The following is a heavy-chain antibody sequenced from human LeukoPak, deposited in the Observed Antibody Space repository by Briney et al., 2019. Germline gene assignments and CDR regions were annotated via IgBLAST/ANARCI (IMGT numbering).Heavy chain of an antibody. J-gene: IGHJ4*02. CDR3: ARDQYDTWSRRGNFDS. V-gene: IGHV3-7*03. CDR1: GFSFGKYW. D-gene: IGHD3/OR15-3a*01. CDR2: IKLDGSEK. Sequence: GGSLRLSCVASGFSFGKYWMSWVRQAPGKGLEWVANIKLDGSEKNYVDSVKGRFTISRDNTKNSLYLQMNSLRAEDTAVFYCARDQYDTWSRRGNFDSWGQGALVIVSS.